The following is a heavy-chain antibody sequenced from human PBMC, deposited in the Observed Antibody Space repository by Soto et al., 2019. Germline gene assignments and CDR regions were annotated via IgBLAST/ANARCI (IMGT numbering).Heavy chain of an antibody. CDR1: GYTFSNSG. V-gene: IGHV1-18*01. CDR3: AREDSGGLDD. CDR2: FSSYNGDA. D-gene: IGHD1-26*01. J-gene: IGHJ4*02. Sequence: QVQLVQTGVEVKKPGASVKVSCKASGYTFSNSGISWVRQAPGQGLEWMGWFSSYNGDARYAQNLQGRVTMTTDTSTSTAYMELWSLRADDTAVYDCAREDSGGLDDGGQGTLGTVSS.